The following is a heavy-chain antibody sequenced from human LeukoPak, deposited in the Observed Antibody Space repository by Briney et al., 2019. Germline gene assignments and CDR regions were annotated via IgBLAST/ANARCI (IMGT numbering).Heavy chain of an antibody. CDR2: IYHSGST. Sequence: SETLSLTCAVSGYSISSGYYWGWIRQPPGKGLEWIGSIYHSGSTYYNPSLKSRVTISVDTSKNQFSLKLSSVTAADTAVYYCARLFEARPGYCDYWGQGTLVTVSS. V-gene: IGHV4-38-2*01. CDR3: ARLFEARPGYCDY. CDR1: GYSISSGYY. D-gene: IGHD6-6*01. J-gene: IGHJ4*02.